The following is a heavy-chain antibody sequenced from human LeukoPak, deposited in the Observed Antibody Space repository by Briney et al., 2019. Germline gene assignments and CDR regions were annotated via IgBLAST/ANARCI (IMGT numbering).Heavy chain of an antibody. CDR2: IYYSGST. CDR3: ARGGLVRGTLNSLIGFDI. CDR1: GGSISSTSYY. J-gene: IGHJ3*02. V-gene: IGHV4-39*07. D-gene: IGHD3-10*01. Sequence: SETLSLTCTVSGGSISSTSYYWGWIRQPPGKGLEWIGVIYYSGSTYYNPSLKSRVTISVDTSKNQFSLKLSSVTPEDTALYYCARGGLVRGTLNSLIGFDIWDQGIMVTVSS.